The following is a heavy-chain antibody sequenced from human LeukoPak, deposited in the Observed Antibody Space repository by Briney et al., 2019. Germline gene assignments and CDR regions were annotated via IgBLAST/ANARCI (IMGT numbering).Heavy chain of an antibody. CDR3: ARGLAIFGVVTISLDY. CDR1: GGTFSSYA. Sequence: ASVKVSCKASGGTFSSYAISWVRQAPGQGLEWMGGIIPIFGTANYAQKFQGRVTITADESTSTAYMELSSLRSEDTAVYYCARGLAIFGVVTISLDYWGQGTLVTVSS. CDR2: IIPIFGTA. J-gene: IGHJ4*02. V-gene: IGHV1-69*13. D-gene: IGHD3-3*01.